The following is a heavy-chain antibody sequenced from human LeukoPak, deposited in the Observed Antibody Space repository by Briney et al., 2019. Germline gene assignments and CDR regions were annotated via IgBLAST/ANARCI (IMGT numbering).Heavy chain of an antibody. CDR1: GGSISSYY. D-gene: IGHD3-3*01. CDR2: IYTSGST. J-gene: IGHJ3*02. Sequence: SETLSLTCTVSGGSISSYYWSWIRQPAGKGLEWIGRIYTSGSTNYNPSLTSRVTMSVDTSKNQFSLKLSSVTAADTAVYYCARGPGLRFLEWLLPRGAFDIWGQGTMVTVSS. CDR3: ARGPGLRFLEWLLPRGAFDI. V-gene: IGHV4-4*07.